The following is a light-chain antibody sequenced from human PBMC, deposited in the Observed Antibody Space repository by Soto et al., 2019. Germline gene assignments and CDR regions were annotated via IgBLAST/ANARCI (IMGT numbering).Light chain of an antibody. CDR2: GAS. Sequence: EIVLTQSPGTLSLSPLEIATLSFMASQSLSNSELAWYQQKPGQAPRLLIYGASSRATGIPDRFSGSGSGTDFTLTISRMEPEDSAVYYCKQHGTTFGQGTKVEIK. J-gene: IGKJ1*01. CDR1: QSLSNSE. V-gene: IGKV3-20*01. CDR3: KQHGTT.